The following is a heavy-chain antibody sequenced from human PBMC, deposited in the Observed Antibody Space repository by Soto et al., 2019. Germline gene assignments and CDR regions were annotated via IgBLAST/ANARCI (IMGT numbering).Heavy chain of an antibody. J-gene: IGHJ4*02. CDR1: GFTFSSYW. V-gene: IGHV3-74*01. CDR2: INSDGSST. D-gene: IGHD2-15*01. Sequence: EVQLVESGGGLVQPGGSLRLSCAASGFTFSSYWMHWFRQAPGKGLVWFSRINSDGSSTSYADSLKGRFTISRDNAKNALYLQMNSLRAEDTAVYYCVRTSLVVAAATREDYWGQGTLVTVSS. CDR3: VRTSLVVAAATREDY.